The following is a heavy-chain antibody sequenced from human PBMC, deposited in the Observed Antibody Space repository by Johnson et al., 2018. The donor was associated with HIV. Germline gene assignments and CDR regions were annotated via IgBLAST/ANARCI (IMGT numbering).Heavy chain of an antibody. D-gene: IGHD3-10*01. V-gene: IGHV3-30*04. Sequence: VVSGGGVVQPGRSLRLSCAASGFTFSSYAMHWVRQAPGKGLEWVAVISYDGGNKYYTDSVKGRFTISRDNSKNTLYLQMARLRAEDTAVYYCARAPEVRGVDAFDIWGQGTVVTVSS. J-gene: IGHJ3*02. CDR3: ARAPEVRGVDAFDI. CDR2: ISYDGGNK. CDR1: GFTFSSYA.